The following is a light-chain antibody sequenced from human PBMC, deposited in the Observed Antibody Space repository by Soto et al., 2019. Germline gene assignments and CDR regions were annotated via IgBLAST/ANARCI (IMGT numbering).Light chain of an antibody. CDR1: SSNIGANYD. Sequence: QPVLTQPPSVSGAPGQRVTITCTGSSSNIGANYDVHWYQHLPGAGPKLLIYANNIRPSGVPDRFSGSRSGITASLAIAGLQAEDEANYFCQSYDTDSVVLGGGTKVTVL. V-gene: IGLV1-40*01. J-gene: IGLJ2*01. CDR3: QSYDTDSVV. CDR2: ANN.